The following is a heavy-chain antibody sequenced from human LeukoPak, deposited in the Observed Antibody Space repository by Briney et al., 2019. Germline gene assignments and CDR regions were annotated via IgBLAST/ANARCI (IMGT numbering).Heavy chain of an antibody. J-gene: IGHJ5*02. V-gene: IGHV1-2*06. CDR1: GYAFTGYY. CDR3: AREPMVRDLNWFDP. CDR2: INPNSGGT. D-gene: IGHD3-10*01. Sequence: ASVKVSCKASGYAFTGYYIHWLRQAPEQGLEWMGRINPNSGGTNYAQKFQGRVTMTRDTSISTAYMELSRLTSDDTAVYYCAREPMVRDLNWFDPWGQGTLVTVSS.